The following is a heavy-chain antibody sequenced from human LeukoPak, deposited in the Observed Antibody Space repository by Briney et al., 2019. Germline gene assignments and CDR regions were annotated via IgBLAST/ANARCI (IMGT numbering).Heavy chain of an antibody. CDR3: ARYSSSLGLNWFDP. Sequence: PSETLSLTCTVSGGSISSSSYYWGWIRQPPGKGLEWIGSIYYSGSTYYNPSLKSRVTISVDTSKNQFSLKLSSVTAADTAVYYCARYSSSLGLNWFDPWGQGTLVTVSS. CDR2: IYYSGST. D-gene: IGHD6-6*01. CDR1: GGSISSSSYY. V-gene: IGHV4-39*01. J-gene: IGHJ5*02.